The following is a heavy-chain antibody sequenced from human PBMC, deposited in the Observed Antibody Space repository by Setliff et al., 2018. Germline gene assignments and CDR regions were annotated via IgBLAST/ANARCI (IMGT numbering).Heavy chain of an antibody. J-gene: IGHJ4*02. D-gene: IGHD3-10*01. Sequence: GASVKVSCKASGVTFNNDAITWVRQAPGQGPEWMGVVIPMSGTTNFAQKFRGRVTITTDDSTSTAYMELNSLESEDTAVYYCARVDGAVNYFDYWGQGTLVTVSS. CDR2: VIPMSGTT. CDR3: ARVDGAVNYFDY. CDR1: GVTFNNDA. V-gene: IGHV1-69*05.